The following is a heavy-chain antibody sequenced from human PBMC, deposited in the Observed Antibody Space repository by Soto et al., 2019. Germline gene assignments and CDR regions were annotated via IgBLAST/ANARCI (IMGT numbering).Heavy chain of an antibody. V-gene: IGHV3-33*01. J-gene: IGHJ4*02. CDR1: GFTFSSYV. D-gene: IGHD6-13*01. Sequence: QAQLVESGGGVVQPGRSLRLSCAASGFTFSSYVMHWVRQAPGKGLEWVAVIWYDGSNKYYADSVKGRFTISGDNSKNTLYLQMNSLRAEDTAVYYCARAPSGIAAAGTSDYWGQGTLVTVSS. CDR3: ARAPSGIAAAGTSDY. CDR2: IWYDGSNK.